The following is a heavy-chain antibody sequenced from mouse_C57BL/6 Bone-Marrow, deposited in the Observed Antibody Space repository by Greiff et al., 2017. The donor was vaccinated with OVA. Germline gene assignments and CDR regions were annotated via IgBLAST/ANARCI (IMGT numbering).Heavy chain of an antibody. Sequence: VQLQQPGAELMKPGASVKLSCKASGYTFTGYWIEWVKQRPGHGLEWIGEILPGSGSTNYNEKFKGKATFTADKSSNTAYMQLSRLPSADSAIYYGASVTTVVATDWFAYWGQGTLVTVSA. CDR2: ILPGSGST. V-gene: IGHV1-9*01. J-gene: IGHJ3*01. CDR3: ASVTTVVATDWFAY. CDR1: GYTFTGYW. D-gene: IGHD1-1*01.